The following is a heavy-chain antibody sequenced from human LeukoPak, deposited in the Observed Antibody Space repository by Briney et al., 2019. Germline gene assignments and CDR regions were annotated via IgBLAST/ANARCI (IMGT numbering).Heavy chain of an antibody. CDR3: ARAAPYYHGSVNPPYFSD. CDR2: INDRGRT. D-gene: IGHD3-10*01. CDR1: GASITSGGTC. V-gene: IGHV4-30-2*01. Sequence: SETLSLTCAVSGASITSGGTCWCWIRPPAGEGLEWIGSINDRGRTASNPSLKSRATISLDRSNNQFSLKLTSVTAAVTDVYYCARAAPYYHGSVNPPYFSDWGQGTRVTVSS. J-gene: IGHJ4*02.